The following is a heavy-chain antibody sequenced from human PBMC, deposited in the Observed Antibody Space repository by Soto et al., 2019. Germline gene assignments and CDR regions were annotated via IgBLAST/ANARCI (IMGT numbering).Heavy chain of an antibody. V-gene: IGHV3-23*01. Sequence: PGRSLRLSCTASGFTFSSFALRWIRQAPGKGLEWVSAISGSGGDTDYTASVKGRFTISRDNSKNTLYLQMNSLRADDTAVYYCAGPGYSSQDYWGQGTLVTVSS. D-gene: IGHD5-18*01. CDR1: GFTFSSFA. J-gene: IGHJ4*02. CDR3: AGPGYSSQDY. CDR2: ISGSGGDT.